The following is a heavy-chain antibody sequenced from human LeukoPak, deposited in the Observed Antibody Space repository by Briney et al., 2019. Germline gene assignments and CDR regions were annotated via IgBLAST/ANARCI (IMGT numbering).Heavy chain of an antibody. CDR2: ISGSGGSI. D-gene: IGHD2-2*03. J-gene: IGHJ4*02. Sequence: PGGSLRLSCAASGFTFSSYAMSWVRQAPGKGLEWVSAISGSGGSIYYADSVKGRFTISRDNSKNTLYLQMNSLRAEDTAVYYCAKVGTVGYCSSTSCYYNYWGQGTLVTVSS. V-gene: IGHV3-23*01. CDR3: AKVGTVGYCSSTSCYYNY. CDR1: GFTFSSYA.